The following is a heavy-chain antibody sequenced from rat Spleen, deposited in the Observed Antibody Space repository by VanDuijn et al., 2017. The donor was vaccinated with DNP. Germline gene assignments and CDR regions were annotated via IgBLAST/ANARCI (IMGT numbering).Heavy chain of an antibody. CDR1: GFNFSNYY. D-gene: IGHD1-10*01. CDR3: ARPIYNNHGGFAY. V-gene: IGHV5S11*01. CDR2: ISSGGGNT. Sequence: EVQLVESGGGLVQPGRSMKLSCTVSGFNFSNYYMAWVRQAPTKGLEWVASISSGGGNTYYRDSLKGRFTISRDNAKSTLYLQMDSLRSEETATYYCARPIYNNHGGFAYWGQGTLVTVSS. J-gene: IGHJ3*01.